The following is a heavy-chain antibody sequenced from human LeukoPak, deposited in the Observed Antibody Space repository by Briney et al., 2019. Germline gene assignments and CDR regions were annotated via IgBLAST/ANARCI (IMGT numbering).Heavy chain of an antibody. Sequence: SVKVSCKASGGTFSSYAISWVRQAPGQGLEWMGRIIPIFGTANYAQKFQGRVTTTTDESTSTAYMELSSLRSEDTAVYYCAREEGYYSGSYHLDYWGQGTLVTVSS. J-gene: IGHJ4*02. CDR3: AREEGYYSGSYHLDY. CDR2: IIPIFGTA. V-gene: IGHV1-69*05. D-gene: IGHD1-26*01. CDR1: GGTFSSYA.